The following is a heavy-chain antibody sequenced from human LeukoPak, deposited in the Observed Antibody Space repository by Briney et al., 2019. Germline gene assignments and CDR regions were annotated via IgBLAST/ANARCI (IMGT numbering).Heavy chain of an antibody. V-gene: IGHV3-33*01. J-gene: IGHJ4*02. CDR3: ARIYGSGSSKSDNFDY. CDR1: GFTFSSYG. D-gene: IGHD3-10*01. Sequence: GGSLRLSCAASGFTFSSYGMHWVRQAPGKGLEWVAVIWYDGSNKYHADSVKGRFTISRDNSKNTLYLQMNSLRAEDTAVYYCARIYGSGSSKSDNFDYWGQGTLVTVSS. CDR2: IWYDGSNK.